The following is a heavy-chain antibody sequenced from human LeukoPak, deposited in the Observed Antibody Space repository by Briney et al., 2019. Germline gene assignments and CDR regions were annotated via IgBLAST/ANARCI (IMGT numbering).Heavy chain of an antibody. J-gene: IGHJ3*02. V-gene: IGHV4-59*11. Sequence: PSETLSLTCTVSGHSISRHYWRWTRQPPGKALEWIGYIYYSGTTNYNPTLKSRVTISVDTAKNQFSLKLSSVTAADTAVYYCARRRPAHDAFDIWGQGTLVTVSS. CDR1: GHSISRHY. CDR3: ARRRPAHDAFDI. CDR2: IYYSGTT. D-gene: IGHD2-2*01.